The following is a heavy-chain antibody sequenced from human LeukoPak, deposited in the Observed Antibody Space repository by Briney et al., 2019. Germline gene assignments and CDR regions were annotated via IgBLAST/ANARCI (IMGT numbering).Heavy chain of an antibody. CDR2: ISSSSSYI. CDR1: GFTFSSYS. CDR3: ARVEVVVPAAPFDY. J-gene: IGHJ4*02. D-gene: IGHD2-2*01. V-gene: IGHV3-21*01. Sequence: GGSLRLSCAASGFTFSSYSMNWVRQAPGKGLEWVSSISSSSSYIYYADSVKGRFTISRDNAKNSLYLQMNSLRAEDTAVYYCARVEVVVPAAPFDYWGQGTLVTVSS.